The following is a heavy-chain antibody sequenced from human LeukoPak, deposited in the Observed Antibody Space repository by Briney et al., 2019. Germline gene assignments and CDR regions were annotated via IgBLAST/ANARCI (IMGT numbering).Heavy chain of an antibody. Sequence: GGSLRLSCAASGFTFSSYGMHWVRQAPGRGLEWVAVIWYDGSNKYYADSVKGRFTISRDNSKNTLYLQMNSLRAEDTAVYYCARGVKHWSTLVGTGTTRRYYYYYGMDVRGQGTTVTVSS. CDR3: ARGVKHWSTLVGTGTTRRYYYYYGMDV. CDR2: IWYDGSNK. V-gene: IGHV3-33*01. D-gene: IGHD1-7*01. CDR1: GFTFSSYG. J-gene: IGHJ6*02.